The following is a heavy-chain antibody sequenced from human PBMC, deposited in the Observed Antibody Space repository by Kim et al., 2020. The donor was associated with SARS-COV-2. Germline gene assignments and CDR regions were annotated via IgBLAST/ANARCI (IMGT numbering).Heavy chain of an antibody. CDR3: ATGQGEG. D-gene: IGHD3-16*01. V-gene: IGHV3-23*01. J-gene: IGHJ4*02. CDR1: GFTFSSFG. CDR2: ISGSGGST. Sequence: GGSLRLSCAASGFTFSSFGMGWFRQAPGKGLEWVSTISGSGGSTYYADSVKGRFTISRDNSKKTLYLQMNSLRAEDMAVYHCATGQGEGWGQGTLVTVPS.